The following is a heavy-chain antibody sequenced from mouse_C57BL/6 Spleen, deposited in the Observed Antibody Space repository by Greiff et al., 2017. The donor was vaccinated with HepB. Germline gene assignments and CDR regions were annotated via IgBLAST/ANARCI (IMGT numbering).Heavy chain of an antibody. Sequence: DVMLVESGEGLVKPGGSLKLSCAASGFTFSSYAMSWVRQTPEKRLEWVAYISSGGDYIYYADTVKGRFTISRDNARNTLYLQMSSLKSEDTAMYYCTRDNGSAWFAYWGQGTLVTVSA. V-gene: IGHV5-9-1*02. CDR2: ISSGGDYI. CDR1: GFTFSSYA. J-gene: IGHJ3*01. D-gene: IGHD3-1*01. CDR3: TRDNGSAWFAY.